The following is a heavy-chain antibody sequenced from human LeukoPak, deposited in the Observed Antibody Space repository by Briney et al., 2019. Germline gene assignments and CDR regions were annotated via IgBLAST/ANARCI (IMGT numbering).Heavy chain of an antibody. V-gene: IGHV1-2*02. CDR1: GYTFTGYY. J-gene: IGHJ4*02. Sequence: ASVKVSCKASGYTFTGYYLYWVRQAPGQGLEWMGWINPNSGGTNYAQKFQGRVTMTRDTSISTAYMELSRLRSDDTAVYYCARDWDYYDSSGYLTDWGQGTLVTVSS. CDR2: INPNSGGT. D-gene: IGHD3-22*01. CDR3: ARDWDYYDSSGYLTD.